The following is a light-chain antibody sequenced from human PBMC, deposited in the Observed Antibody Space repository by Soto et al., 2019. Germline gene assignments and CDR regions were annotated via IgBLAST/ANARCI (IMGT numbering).Light chain of an antibody. V-gene: IGLV1-44*01. CDR1: NSNIGVHP. J-gene: IGLJ2*01. CDR2: TNN. Sequence: QSALTQPPSASGTPGQGVTISCSGGNSNIGVHPVNWYQQLPGTAPKLLIHTNNQRPSGVPDRFSGSKSGTSASLAISGLHSEDEADYFCASWDGSLHGVTFGGGTKVTVL. CDR3: ASWDGSLHGVT.